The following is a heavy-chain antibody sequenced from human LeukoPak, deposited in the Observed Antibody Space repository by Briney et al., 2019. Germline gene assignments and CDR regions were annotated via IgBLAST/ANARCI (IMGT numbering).Heavy chain of an antibody. Sequence: SETLSLTCAVSGGSISSGDYSWSWIRQPPGEGLEWIGFIYNSGNTYYNPSLKSRVTMSVDTSKNQFSLKLSSVTAADTAVYYCARGMGSGSSTSYYYYYYMDVWGKGTTVTISS. CDR1: GGSISSGDYS. V-gene: IGHV4-30-4*07. D-gene: IGHD3-10*01. CDR3: ARGMGSGSSTSYYYYYYMDV. J-gene: IGHJ6*03. CDR2: IYNSGNT.